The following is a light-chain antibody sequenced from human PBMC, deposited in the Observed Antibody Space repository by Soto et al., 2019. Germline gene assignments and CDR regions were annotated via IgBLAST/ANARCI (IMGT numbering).Light chain of an antibody. CDR3: KEDLQSPLT. Sequence: DIVMTQSPLSLRVTPVEPASISCRSSQSLLHRNGENHLDWYLQKPGQSPQALIYLGSNRAPGDPERFSGSGSGTDFTLKISRMEADDVGVYYCKEDLQSPLTFGGGKKVEIK. CDR1: QSLLHRNGENH. V-gene: IGKV2-28*01. J-gene: IGKJ4*01. CDR2: LGS.